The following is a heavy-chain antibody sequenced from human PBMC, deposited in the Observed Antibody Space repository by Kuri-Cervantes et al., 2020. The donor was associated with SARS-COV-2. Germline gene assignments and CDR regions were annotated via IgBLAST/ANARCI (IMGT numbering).Heavy chain of an antibody. Sequence: SETLSLTCTVSGGSISSYYWSWIRQPPGKGLEWIGYIYYSGSTNYNHSLKSRVTISVDTSKNQFSLKLSSVTAADTAVYYCARQAPLQQRALDYWGQGTLVTVSS. CDR1: GGSISSYY. V-gene: IGHV4-59*08. CDR2: IYYSGST. D-gene: IGHD6-25*01. CDR3: ARQAPLQQRALDY. J-gene: IGHJ4*02.